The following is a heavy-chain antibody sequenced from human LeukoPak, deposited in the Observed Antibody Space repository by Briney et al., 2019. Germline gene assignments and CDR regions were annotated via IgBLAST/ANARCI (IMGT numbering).Heavy chain of an antibody. CDR3: ARVWAPPGVLDP. Sequence: SETLSLTCTVSGGSISSYSWSWIRQPPGKGLEWIGYIYHSGSTYYNPSLKSRVTISVDRSKNQFSLKLSSVTAADTAVYYCARVWAPPGVLDPWGQGTLVTVSS. CDR1: GGSISSYS. J-gene: IGHJ5*02. D-gene: IGHD3-10*01. CDR2: IYHSGST. V-gene: IGHV4-30-2*01.